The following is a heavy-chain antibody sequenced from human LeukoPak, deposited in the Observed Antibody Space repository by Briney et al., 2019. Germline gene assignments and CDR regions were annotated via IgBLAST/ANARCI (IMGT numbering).Heavy chain of an antibody. D-gene: IGHD4-17*01. CDR2: INPNSGGT. CDR1: GYTFTGYY. V-gene: IGHV1-2*02. CDR3: ARDRDGDYGLTGYFDY. Sequence: GASVKVSCKASGYTFTGYYMHWVRQAPGQGLEWMGWINPNSGGTNYAQKFQGRVTMTRDTSISTAYMELSRLRSDDTAVYYCARDRDGDYGLTGYFDYWGQGTLVTVSS. J-gene: IGHJ4*02.